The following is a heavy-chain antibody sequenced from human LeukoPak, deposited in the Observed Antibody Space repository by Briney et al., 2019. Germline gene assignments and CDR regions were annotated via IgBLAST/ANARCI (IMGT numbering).Heavy chain of an antibody. D-gene: IGHD6-13*01. V-gene: IGHV1-69*05. J-gene: IGHJ4*02. Sequence: ASVKVSCKVSGYTLTELSMHWVRQAPGQGLEWMGGIIPIFGTANYAQKFQGRVTITTDESTSTAYMELSSLRSEDTAVYYCARDRRRGIAAAAFDYWGQGTLVTVSS. CDR2: IIPIFGTA. CDR3: ARDRRRGIAAAAFDY. CDR1: GYTLTELS.